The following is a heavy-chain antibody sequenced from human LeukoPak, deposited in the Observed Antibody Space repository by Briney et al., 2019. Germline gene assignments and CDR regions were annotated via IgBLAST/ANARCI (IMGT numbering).Heavy chain of an antibody. Sequence: GASVKVSCKASGYTFTGYGITWVRQAPGQGLEWMGWISAYNGNTKYVQKLQGRVTMTTDTSTSTAYMELRSLRSDDTAVYYCTRGPLAVAGSPLFYWGQGTLVTVSS. V-gene: IGHV1-18*01. CDR1: GYTFTGYG. CDR2: ISAYNGNT. J-gene: IGHJ4*02. CDR3: TRGPLAVAGSPLFY. D-gene: IGHD6-13*01.